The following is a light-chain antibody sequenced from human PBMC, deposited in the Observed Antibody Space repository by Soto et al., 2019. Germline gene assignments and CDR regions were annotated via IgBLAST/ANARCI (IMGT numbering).Light chain of an antibody. CDR1: QSLLHSHGNTY. Sequence: EGVMTQSPLSLSVTLGQPASISCRSSQSLLHSHGNTYLNWFQQRPGQPPRRLIYQVSKRDSGVPDRFSGSGSGTDFTLKISRVEAEDVGIYYCMQGSYWPYTFGPG. J-gene: IGKJ3*01. CDR2: QVS. V-gene: IGKV2-30*02. CDR3: MQGSYWPYT.